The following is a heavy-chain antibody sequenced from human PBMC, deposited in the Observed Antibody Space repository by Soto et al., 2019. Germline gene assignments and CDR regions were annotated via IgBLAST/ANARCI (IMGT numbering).Heavy chain of an antibody. J-gene: IGHJ5*02. CDR3: ARGGGTILAPLP. V-gene: IGHV1-2*02. Sequence: GASVKVSCKASGYTFTGYFMHWVRQAPGQGLEWMGWINPNSGATKYAQKFQGRVTLSRDTSISTAYMELSGLRSDDTAGYYCARGGGTILAPLPWGQGTLVTVSS. CDR1: GYTFTGYF. CDR2: INPNSGAT. D-gene: IGHD3-3*01.